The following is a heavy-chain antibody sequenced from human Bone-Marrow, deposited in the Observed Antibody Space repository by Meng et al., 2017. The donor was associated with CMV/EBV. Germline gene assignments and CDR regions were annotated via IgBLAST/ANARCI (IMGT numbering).Heavy chain of an antibody. V-gene: IGHV6-1*01. D-gene: IGHD2-2*02. Sequence: SQTLSLTCAISGDSVSSNSAAWNWIRQSPSRGLEWLGRTYYRSKWYNDYAVSVKSRITINPDTSKNQFSLKLSSVTAADTAVYYCASAISMRIDYWGQGTLVTVSS. J-gene: IGHJ4*02. CDR2: TYYRSKWYN. CDR3: ASAISMRIDY. CDR1: GDSVSSNSAA.